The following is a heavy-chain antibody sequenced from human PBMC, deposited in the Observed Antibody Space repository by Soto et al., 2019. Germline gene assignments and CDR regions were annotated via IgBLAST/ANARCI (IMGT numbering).Heavy chain of an antibody. CDR3: AREGGYSSDY. J-gene: IGHJ4*02. CDR1: GYTFTSYG. D-gene: IGHD3-10*01. V-gene: IGHV1-18*01. CDR2: ISAYNGNT. Sequence: QVQLVQSGAEVKKPGASVKVSCKASGYTFTSYGISWVRQAPGQGLEWMGWISAYNGNTNYAQKLQGRVTMTTATSTTTAYTELRSRGPDDTAAYYWAREGGYSSDYWGQGTLVTVSS.